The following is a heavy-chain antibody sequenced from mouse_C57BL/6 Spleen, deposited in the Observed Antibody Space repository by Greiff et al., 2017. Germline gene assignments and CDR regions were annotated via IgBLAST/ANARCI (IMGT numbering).Heavy chain of an antibody. J-gene: IGHJ4*01. CDR2: IDPENGDT. D-gene: IGHD1-1*01. Sequence: EVQVVESGAELVRPGASVKLSCTASGFNIKDDYMHWVKQRPEQGLEWIGWIDPENGDTEYASKFQGKATITADTSSNTAYLQLSSLTSEDTAVYYCTTYYYGSSHYAMDYWGQGTSVTVSS. CDR1: GFNIKDDY. V-gene: IGHV14-4*01. CDR3: TTYYYGSSHYAMDY.